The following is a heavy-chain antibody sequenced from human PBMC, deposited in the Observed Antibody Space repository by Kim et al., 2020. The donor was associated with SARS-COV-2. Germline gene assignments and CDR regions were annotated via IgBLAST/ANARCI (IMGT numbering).Heavy chain of an antibody. CDR3: ARDYFGSGIHYYGMDV. Sequence: GSLRLSCAASGFTFSSYAMHWVRQAPGKGLEWVAVISYDGSNKYYADSVKGRFTISRDNSKNTLYLQMNSLRAEDTAVYYCARDYFGSGIHYYGMDVWGQGTTVTVSS. CDR2: ISYDGSNK. D-gene: IGHD3-10*01. CDR1: GFTFSSYA. J-gene: IGHJ6*02. V-gene: IGHV3-30*04.